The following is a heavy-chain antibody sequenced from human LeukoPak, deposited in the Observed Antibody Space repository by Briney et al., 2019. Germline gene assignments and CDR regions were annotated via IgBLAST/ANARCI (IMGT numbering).Heavy chain of an antibody. CDR3: ARVGYDFHTSYYYYMDV. CDR2: INHSGST. V-gene: IGHV4-34*01. Sequence: SEALSLTCAVYGGSFSGYYWSWIRQPPGKGLEWNGEINHSGSTNYNPSLKSRVTISVDTSKNQFSLKLSSVTTAATAVYSCARVGYDFHTSYYYYMDVWGKGTTVTVS. D-gene: IGHD3-3*01. CDR1: GGSFSGYY. J-gene: IGHJ6*03.